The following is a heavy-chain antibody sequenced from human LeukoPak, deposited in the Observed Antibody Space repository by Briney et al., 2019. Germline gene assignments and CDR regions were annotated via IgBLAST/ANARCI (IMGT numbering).Heavy chain of an antibody. Sequence: PSETLSLTCTVSSGTITNYYWSWIRQPPGKGLEWIGYIYYNGGTQYNPSLKSRVTMSVDTSKNQFSLKVNSVTAADTAEYYCARYYCSGGTCFHFDYWGQGILVTVSS. CDR1: SGTITNYY. D-gene: IGHD2-15*01. V-gene: IGHV4-59*08. CDR2: IYYNGGT. J-gene: IGHJ4*02. CDR3: ARYYCSGGTCFHFDY.